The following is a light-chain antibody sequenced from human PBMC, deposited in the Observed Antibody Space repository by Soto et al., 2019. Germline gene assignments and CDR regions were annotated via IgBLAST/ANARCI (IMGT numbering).Light chain of an antibody. V-gene: IGKV1-5*03. J-gene: IGKJ3*01. CDR1: QSISSR. Sequence: DIQMTQSPSTLSASVGDRVTITCRASQSISSRLAWYQQKPGKAPRLLIYRASYLESGVPSRFTGSGSGTEFTLTISTLQPEDFAAYYCQQYISSPLTFGPGTKVDIK. CDR3: QQYISSPLT. CDR2: RAS.